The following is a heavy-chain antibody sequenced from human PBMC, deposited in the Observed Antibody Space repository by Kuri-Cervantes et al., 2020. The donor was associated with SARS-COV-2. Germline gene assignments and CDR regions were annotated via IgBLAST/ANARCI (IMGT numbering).Heavy chain of an antibody. D-gene: IGHD2-8*01. CDR3: ASRKRELVYATRGGYFDL. CDR1: GGTFSSYA. Sequence: SVKVSCKASGGTFSSYAISWVRQAPGQGLEWMGRIIPIFGTANYAQKFQGRVTITADESTSTAYMELSSLRSEDTAVYYCASRKRELVYATRGGYFDLWGRGTLVTVSS. J-gene: IGHJ2*01. V-gene: IGHV1-69*13. CDR2: IIPIFGTA.